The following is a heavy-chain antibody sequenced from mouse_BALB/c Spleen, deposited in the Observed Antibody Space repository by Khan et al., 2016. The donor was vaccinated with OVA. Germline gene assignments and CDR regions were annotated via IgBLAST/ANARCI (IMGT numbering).Heavy chain of an antibody. J-gene: IGHJ3*01. CDR3: ARNYDYDEGLTY. V-gene: IGHV2-2*02. D-gene: IGHD2-4*01. CDR1: GFSLTNYG. Sequence: QVQLKQSGPGLVQPSQSLSITCTVSGFSLTNYGVHWVRQSPGKGLEWLGLIWSGGSTDYNAAFISRLSISKDNSTSQVFFKMNSLQANDTAKDYCARNYDYDEGLTYWGQGTLVTVSA. CDR2: IWSGGST.